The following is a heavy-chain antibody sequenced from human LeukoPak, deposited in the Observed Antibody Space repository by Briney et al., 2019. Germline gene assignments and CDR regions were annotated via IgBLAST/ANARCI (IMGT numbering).Heavy chain of an antibody. Sequence: SETLSLTCTVSGGSISSSSYYWGWIRPPPGKGLEWIGSIYYSGSTYYNPSLKSRVTISVDTSKNQFSLKLSSVTAADTAVYYCARQTGSGLFTLPGGQGTLVTVSS. CDR1: GGSISSSSYY. CDR2: IYYSGST. V-gene: IGHV4-39*01. J-gene: IGHJ4*02. D-gene: IGHD3/OR15-3a*01. CDR3: ARQTGSGLFTLP.